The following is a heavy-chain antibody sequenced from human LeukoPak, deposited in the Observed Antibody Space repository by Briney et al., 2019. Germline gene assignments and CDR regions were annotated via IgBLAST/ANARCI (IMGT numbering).Heavy chain of an antibody. J-gene: IGHJ4*02. CDR1: GFTFSSYG. D-gene: IGHD3-22*01. V-gene: IGHV3-33*06. Sequence: ARSLRLSCAPSGFTFSSYGMHWVRQAPGKGLEWVAAIWNDGSNKYYADSVKGRFTISRDNSKNTLYLQMNGLRAEDTAVYYCAKDLDHYDSSGYCDYWGQGTLVTVSS. CDR2: IWNDGSNK. CDR3: AKDLDHYDSSGYCDY.